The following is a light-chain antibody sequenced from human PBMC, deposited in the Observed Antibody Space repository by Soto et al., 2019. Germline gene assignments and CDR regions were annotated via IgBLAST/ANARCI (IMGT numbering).Light chain of an antibody. CDR1: QTIKNL. CDR2: YAS. CDR3: QQYHNWPIT. V-gene: IGKV3-15*01. Sequence: EIVMTQSPAALSVSPGERATLSCRASQTIKNLLAWYQQRPGQSPRLLLYYASTRATGVPARFSGSGSGTEFTLAISSLQSEDFATYYCQQYHNWPITFGQGTRLEIK. J-gene: IGKJ5*01.